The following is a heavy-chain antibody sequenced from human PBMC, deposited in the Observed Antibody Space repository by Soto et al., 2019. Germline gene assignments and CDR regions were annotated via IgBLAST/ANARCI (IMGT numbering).Heavy chain of an antibody. D-gene: IGHD2-21*02. Sequence: RGSLRLSCAATGFTFGVYAMTWVRQAPGKGLEWVSAVTANGGSTYSADSVKGRFTISRDNSKNTLFLQMNSLRAEDTAVYYCASLGVGDWANYYYYYGMDVWGQGTTVTVSS. CDR3: ASLGVGDWANYYYYYGMDV. CDR1: GFTFGVYA. J-gene: IGHJ6*02. V-gene: IGHV3-23*01. CDR2: VTANGGST.